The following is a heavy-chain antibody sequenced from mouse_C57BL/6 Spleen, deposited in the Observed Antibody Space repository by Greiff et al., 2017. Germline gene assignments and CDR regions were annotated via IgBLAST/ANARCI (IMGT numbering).Heavy chain of an antibody. CDR3: TTWGYYGNYVYYFDY. CDR2: IDPEDGDT. D-gene: IGHD2-1*01. Sequence: VQLQQSGAELVRPGASVKLSCTASGFNIKDYYMHWVKQRPEQGLEWIGRIDPEDGDTEYAPKFQGKATMTADTTSNTAYLQLSSLTSEDTAVYYCTTWGYYGNYVYYFDYWGQGTTLTVSS. J-gene: IGHJ2*01. CDR1: GFNIKDYY. V-gene: IGHV14-1*01.